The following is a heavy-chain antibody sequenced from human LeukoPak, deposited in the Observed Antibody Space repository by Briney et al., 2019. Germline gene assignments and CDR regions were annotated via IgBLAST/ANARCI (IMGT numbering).Heavy chain of an antibody. CDR2: IYSGGST. J-gene: IGHJ4*02. V-gene: IGHV3-53*01. D-gene: IGHD6-13*01. CDR3: ARGSPTIAAAGTSFDY. CDR1: GFTVSSNY. Sequence: PGGSLRLSCAASGFTVSSNYMSWVRQAPGKGLEWVSVIYSGGSTYYADSVKGRFTISRDNSKNTLYLQMTSLRAEDTAVYYCARGSPTIAAAGTSFDYWGQGTLVTVSS.